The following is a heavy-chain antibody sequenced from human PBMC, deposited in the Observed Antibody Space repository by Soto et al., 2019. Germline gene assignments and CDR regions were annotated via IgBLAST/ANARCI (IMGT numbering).Heavy chain of an antibody. Sequence: EVQMVESGGGLVQPGGSLRLSCAASGFSISDYWMSRVRQAPGKGLEWVGNINEDGSEENYVDSVKGRFTISRDNARNSLYLQMNSLRVEDTAVYYCCHTWVGGQGTLVTVSS. J-gene: IGHJ4*02. CDR1: GFSISDYW. V-gene: IGHV3-7*01. CDR2: INEDGSEE. D-gene: IGHD1-26*01. CDR3: CHTWV.